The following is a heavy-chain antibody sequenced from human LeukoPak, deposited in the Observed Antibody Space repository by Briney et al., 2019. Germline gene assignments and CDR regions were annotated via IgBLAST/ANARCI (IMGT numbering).Heavy chain of an antibody. CDR3: AKDHGTATKDY. Sequence: GGSLRLSCAASGFTFSSYSMNWVRQAPGKGLEWVSRINSDGSSTSYADSVKGRFTISRDNAKNTLYLQMNSLRAEDTAVYYCAKDHGTATKDYWGQGTLVTVSS. V-gene: IGHV3-74*01. CDR1: GFTFSSYS. J-gene: IGHJ4*02. D-gene: IGHD5-24*01. CDR2: INSDGSST.